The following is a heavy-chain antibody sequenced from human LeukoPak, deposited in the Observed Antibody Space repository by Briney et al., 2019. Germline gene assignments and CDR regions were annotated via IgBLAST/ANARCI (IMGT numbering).Heavy chain of an antibody. J-gene: IGHJ5*02. V-gene: IGHV1-2*06. CDR1: GYTFTAYY. CDR2: INPNSGDT. Sequence: GASVKVSCKASGYTFTAYYIHWVRQAPGQGLEWMGRINPNSGDTNYAQKFQGSATLTRDTSINTAYMELSRLRSDDTAVYYCAKLGIGSTTRAWFDPWGQGTLVTVSS. D-gene: IGHD1-26*01. CDR3: AKLGIGSTTRAWFDP.